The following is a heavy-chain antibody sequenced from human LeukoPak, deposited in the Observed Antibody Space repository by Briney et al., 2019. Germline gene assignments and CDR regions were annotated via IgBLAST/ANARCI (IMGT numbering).Heavy chain of an antibody. D-gene: IGHD4-23*01. CDR2: INIDGSST. Sequence: HPGGSLRLSCAASGFTFSTYWMHWVRQAPGKGLMWVSRINIDGSSTNYADSVKGRFTISRDNAKNTLYLQMNSLRAEDTAVYYCARDKLYGGNYDVDYWGQGTQVTVSS. J-gene: IGHJ4*02. V-gene: IGHV3-74*01. CDR1: GFTFSTYW. CDR3: ARDKLYGGNYDVDY.